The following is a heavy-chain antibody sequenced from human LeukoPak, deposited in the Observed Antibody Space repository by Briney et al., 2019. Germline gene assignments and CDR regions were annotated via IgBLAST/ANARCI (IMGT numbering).Heavy chain of an antibody. CDR1: GFTFSSYG. D-gene: IGHD6-19*01. J-gene: IGHJ4*02. Sequence: GGSLRLSCAASGFTFSSYGMHWVRQAPGEGLEWVAFIRYDGSNKYYADSVKGRFTISRDNSKNTLYLQMNSLRAEDTAVYYCAKDKGGWSLFFDYWGQGTLVTVSS. CDR2: IRYDGSNK. CDR3: AKDKGGWSLFFDY. V-gene: IGHV3-30*02.